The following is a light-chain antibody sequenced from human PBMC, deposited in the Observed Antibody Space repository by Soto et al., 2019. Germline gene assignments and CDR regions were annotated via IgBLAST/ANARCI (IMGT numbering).Light chain of an antibody. CDR1: SSDVGGYKF. CDR3: SSYTTSSTWV. J-gene: IGLJ3*02. V-gene: IGLV2-14*01. Sequence: QSALTQPASVSGSPGQSITISCTGSSSDVGGYKFVSWFQQHPGEAPKLMIYEVSNRPSGVSNRFSASKSGNTASLTISGLHAEDEADYYCSSYTTSSTWVFGGGTKLTVL. CDR2: EVS.